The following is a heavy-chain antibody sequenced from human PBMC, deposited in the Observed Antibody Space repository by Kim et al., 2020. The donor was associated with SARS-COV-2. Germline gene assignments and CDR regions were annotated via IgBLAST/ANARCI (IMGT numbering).Heavy chain of an antibody. CDR1: GYSFTSYW. J-gene: IGHJ4*02. D-gene: IGHD3-10*01. CDR2: IDPSDSYT. Sequence: GESLKISCKGSGYSFTSYWISWVRQMPGKGLEWMGRIDPSDSYTNYSPSFQGHVTISADKSISTAYLQWSSLKASDTAMYYCARQASAYYYGSGSYFSDYWGQGTLVTVSS. CDR3: ARQASAYYYGSGSYFSDY. V-gene: IGHV5-10-1*01.